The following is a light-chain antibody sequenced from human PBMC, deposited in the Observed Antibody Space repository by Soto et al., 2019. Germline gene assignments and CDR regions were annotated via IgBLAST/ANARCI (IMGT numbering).Light chain of an antibody. CDR3: SSYAGSNNFVV. CDR2: EVS. Sequence: QSALTQPPSASGSPGQSVTISCTGTSSYVGGYNYVSWYQQHPGKAPKLMIYEVSKRPSGVPDRVSGSKSGNTASLTVSGLQAEDEADYYCSSYAGSNNFVVFGGGTKLTVL. J-gene: IGLJ2*01. CDR1: SSYVGGYNY. V-gene: IGLV2-8*01.